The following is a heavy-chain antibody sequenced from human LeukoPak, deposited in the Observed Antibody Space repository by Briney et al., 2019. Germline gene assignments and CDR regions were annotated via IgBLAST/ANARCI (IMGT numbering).Heavy chain of an antibody. CDR2: IYYSGST. D-gene: IGHD3-22*01. V-gene: IGHV4-59*01. CDR1: GGYISNYY. J-gene: IGHJ4*02. CDR3: ASQYYYDSSGYYPFDY. Sequence: SETLSLTCTVSGGYISNYYWSWIRQSPEKGLEWIGYIYYSGSTNYNPSLKSRVTISVDTFKNQFSLKLSSVTAADTAVYYCASQYYYDSSGYYPFDYWGQGTLVTVSS.